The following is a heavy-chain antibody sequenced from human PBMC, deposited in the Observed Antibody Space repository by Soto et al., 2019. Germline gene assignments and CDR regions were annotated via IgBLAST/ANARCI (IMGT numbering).Heavy chain of an antibody. Sequence: GESLKISCKASGHSFTSYWIGWVRQISGKGLEWMGITYPEDSQTLYSPSFQGQVTISVDKSISTVYLQWSSLKASDTATYYCARLGFNYDFLSGYYNVHHYYGIDVWGQGTTVTVSS. CDR3: ARLGFNYDFLSGYYNVHHYYGIDV. CDR1: GHSFTSYW. CDR2: TYPEDSQT. D-gene: IGHD3-3*01. V-gene: IGHV5-51*01. J-gene: IGHJ6*02.